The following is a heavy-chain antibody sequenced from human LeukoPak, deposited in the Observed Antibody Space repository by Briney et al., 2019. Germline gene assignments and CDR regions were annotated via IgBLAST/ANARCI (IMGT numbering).Heavy chain of an antibody. Sequence: GGSLRLSCAASGFTFSSYAMSWVRQAPGKGLEWVSAISGSGGSTYYADSVKGRFTISRDNSKNTLYLQKNSLRAEDTAVYYCAKWYYDFWSGYFGYWGQGTLVTVSS. J-gene: IGHJ4*02. V-gene: IGHV3-23*01. CDR2: ISGSGGST. CDR1: GFTFSSYA. CDR3: AKWYYDFWSGYFGY. D-gene: IGHD3-3*01.